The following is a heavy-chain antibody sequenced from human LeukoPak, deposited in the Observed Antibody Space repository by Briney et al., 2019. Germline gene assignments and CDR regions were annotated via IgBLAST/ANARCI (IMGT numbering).Heavy chain of an antibody. CDR3: ARDRVTYYDFWSGYYTGCYFDY. Sequence: SETLSLTCTVSGGSISSSSYYWGWIRQPPGKGLGWIGCIYYSGSTYYNPSLKSRVTISVDTSKNQFSLKLSSVTAADTAVYYCARDRVTYYDFWSGYYTGCYFDYWGQGTLVTVSS. J-gene: IGHJ4*02. CDR2: IYYSGST. D-gene: IGHD3-3*01. V-gene: IGHV4-39*07. CDR1: GGSISSSSYY.